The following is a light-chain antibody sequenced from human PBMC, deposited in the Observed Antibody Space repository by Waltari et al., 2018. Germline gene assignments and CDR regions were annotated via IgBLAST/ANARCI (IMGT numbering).Light chain of an antibody. CDR2: EVN. V-gene: IGLV2-11*01. CDR1: SSDVGGYNY. CDR3: YSYADSYTWV. J-gene: IGLJ3*02. Sequence: QSALTQPRSVSGSPGQSVTISCSGTSSDVGGYNYVSWYQQHPGKAPKFIIYEVNKRPSGVPGRVSGSKSGNTASLTISGLQDEDEADYYCYSYADSYTWVFGGGTKLTVL.